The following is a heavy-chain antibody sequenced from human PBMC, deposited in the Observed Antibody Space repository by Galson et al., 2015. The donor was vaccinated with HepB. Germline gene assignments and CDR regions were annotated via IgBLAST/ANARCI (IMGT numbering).Heavy chain of an antibody. Sequence: SLRLSCAASGLTFSSYAMHWVRQAPGKGLEWVAVISDDGSNKYYADSVKGRFTISRDNSKNTLYLQMNSLRAEDTAVYYCARAFLGFGELPDLYFDYWGQGTLVTVSS. D-gene: IGHD1-26*01. CDR2: ISDDGSNK. J-gene: IGHJ4*02. CDR1: GLTFSSYA. V-gene: IGHV3-30*04. CDR3: ARAFLGFGELPDLYFDY.